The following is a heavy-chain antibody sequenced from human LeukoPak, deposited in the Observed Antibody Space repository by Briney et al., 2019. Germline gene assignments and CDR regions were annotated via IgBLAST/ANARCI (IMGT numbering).Heavy chain of an antibody. V-gene: IGHV4-39*01. CDR2: IYYSGST. CDR3: AGVCSSTSCYRDAFDI. D-gene: IGHD2-2*02. CDR1: GGSISSSSYY. J-gene: IGHJ3*02. Sequence: SETLSLTCTVSGGSISSSSYYWGWIRQPLGKGLEWIGSIYYSGSTYYNPSLKSRVAISVDMSKNQFSLKLSSVTAADTAVYYCAGVCSSTSCYRDAFDIWGQGTMVTVSS.